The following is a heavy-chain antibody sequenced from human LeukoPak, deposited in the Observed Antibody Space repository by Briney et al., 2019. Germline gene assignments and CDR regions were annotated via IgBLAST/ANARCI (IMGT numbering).Heavy chain of an antibody. CDR2: INSDGSST. J-gene: IGHJ4*02. CDR3: AKTIVSGGWYLDY. D-gene: IGHD3-10*01. Sequence: GGSLRLSCAASGFTFSSYWMHWVRQAPGKGLVWVSRINSDGSSTSYADSVKGRFTISRDNAKNTLYLQMNSLRAEDTAVYYCAKTIVSGGWYLDYWGQGTLVTVSS. V-gene: IGHV3-74*01. CDR1: GFTFSSYW.